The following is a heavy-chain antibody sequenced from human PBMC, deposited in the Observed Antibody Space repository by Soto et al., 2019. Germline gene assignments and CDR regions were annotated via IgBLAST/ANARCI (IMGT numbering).Heavy chain of an antibody. CDR3: ARPLRCVGGEACYSPFDY. J-gene: IGHJ4*02. Sequence: GGSLRLSCVASGFDFSGYWMEWVRQGPGKELVWVARSSADGARTDFADSVRGRFTISRDNARNTVYLDMTSLRDEDTAVYYCARPLRCVGGEACYSPFDYRGQGAPVTVPS. D-gene: IGHD2-21*01. CDR1: GFDFSGYW. CDR2: SSADGART. V-gene: IGHV3-74*01.